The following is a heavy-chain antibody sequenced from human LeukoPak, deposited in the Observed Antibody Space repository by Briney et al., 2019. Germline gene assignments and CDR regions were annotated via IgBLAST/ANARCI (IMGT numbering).Heavy chain of an antibody. CDR3: AREPYYYGSGSHMGNWFDP. CDR1: GFTFSSYS. CDR2: ISSSSSTI. D-gene: IGHD3-10*01. V-gene: IGHV3-48*01. Sequence: PGGSLRLSCAASGFTFSSYSMNWVRQAPGKGLEWVSYISSSSSTIYYADSVKGRFTISRDNAKNSLYLQMNSLRADDTAVYYCAREPYYYGSGSHMGNWFDPWGQGTLVTVSS. J-gene: IGHJ5*02.